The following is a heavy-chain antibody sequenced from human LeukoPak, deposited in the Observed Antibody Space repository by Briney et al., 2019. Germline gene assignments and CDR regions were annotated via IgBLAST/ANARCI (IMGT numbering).Heavy chain of an antibody. D-gene: IGHD6-19*01. CDR2: IKQSRSEK. CDR3: AREAVAGNDAFDI. V-gene: IGHV3-7*01. J-gene: IGHJ3*02. CDR1: GFTFSSYG. Sequence: PGGSLRLSCAASGFTFSSYGMSWVRRAPGKGLEGVSNIKQSRSEKYYLANLQGTFTLSRENDKKSLYLQIKSLRDEDTPVYICAREAVAGNDAFDIWGQGTMLTVSS.